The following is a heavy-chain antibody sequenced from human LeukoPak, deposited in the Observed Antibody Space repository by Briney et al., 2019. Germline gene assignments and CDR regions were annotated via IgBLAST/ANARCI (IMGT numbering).Heavy chain of an antibody. D-gene: IGHD6-19*01. J-gene: IGHJ4*02. CDR2: IRSKANNYAT. V-gene: IGHV3-73*01. CDR3: TRLKEAGPCLDY. Sequence: PGGSLRLSCAASGFTFSGSAIHWVRQASGKGLEWVGRIRSKANNYATAYAASVKGRFIASRDDSQNTAYMQMNSLKIVDTAVYYCTRLKEAGPCLDYWGQGTLVSVAS. CDR1: GFTFSGSA.